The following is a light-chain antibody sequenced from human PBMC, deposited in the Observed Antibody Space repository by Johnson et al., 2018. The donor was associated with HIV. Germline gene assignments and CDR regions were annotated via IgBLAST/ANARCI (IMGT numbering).Light chain of an antibody. J-gene: IGLJ1*01. V-gene: IGLV1-51*02. Sequence: SVLTQPPSVSAAPGQKVTISCSGSSSNIGNNYVSWYQQLPGTAPKLLIYENNKRPSGIPDRFSGSKSGTSATLGITGLQTGDEADYYCGTWDSSLGVFGTGTKVTVL. CDR1: SSNIGNNY. CDR2: ENN. CDR3: GTWDSSLGV.